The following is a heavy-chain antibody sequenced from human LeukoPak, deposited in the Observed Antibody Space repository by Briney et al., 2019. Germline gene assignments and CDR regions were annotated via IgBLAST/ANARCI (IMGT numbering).Heavy chain of an antibody. J-gene: IGHJ6*03. CDR2: FYTSGST. V-gene: IGHV4-61*02. CDR1: GGSISSGSYY. Sequence: SETLSLTCSVSGGSISSGSYYWSWIRQPAGKGLEWIGRFYTSGSTNYNPSLKSRVTISVDTSKNQFSLKLSSVTAADTAVYYCARGSGTNDFWSGYYYYYYYMDVWGKGTTVTVSS. D-gene: IGHD3-3*01. CDR3: ARGSGTNDFWSGYYYYYYYMDV.